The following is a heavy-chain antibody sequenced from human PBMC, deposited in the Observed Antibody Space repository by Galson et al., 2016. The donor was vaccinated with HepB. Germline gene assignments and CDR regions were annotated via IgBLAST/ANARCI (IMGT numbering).Heavy chain of an antibody. J-gene: IGHJ6*02. D-gene: IGHD5-12*01. CDR3: ARRREEPKVSGYDLRQYYYELDV. CDR1: GGPIKSNTYY. V-gene: IGHV4-39*01. CDR2: LYFSGRT. Sequence: SETLSLTCTVSGGPIKSNTYYWNWIRQPPGKGLERIGSLYFSGRTDYNPSFKSRVIISVDMSKNQFSLQVRSVTAADTGVYYCARRREEPKVSGYDLRQYYYELDVWGQGTTVTVSS.